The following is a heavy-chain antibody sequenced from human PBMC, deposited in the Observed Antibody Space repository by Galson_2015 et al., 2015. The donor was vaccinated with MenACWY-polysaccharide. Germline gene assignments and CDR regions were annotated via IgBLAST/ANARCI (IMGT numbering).Heavy chain of an antibody. CDR3: ARVDCTGTTCYFAH. Sequence: SVKVSCKASGGTFSDYGFGWVRQAPGQGLEWMGRIIPIAGMVNYAQKFQGRVTIAADTSTSTAHLELSSLTSEDTAVYYCARVDCTGTTCYFAHWGQGTLVTVSS. V-gene: IGHV1-69*04. CDR2: IIPIAGMV. D-gene: IGHD2-8*02. J-gene: IGHJ5*02. CDR1: GGTFSDYG.